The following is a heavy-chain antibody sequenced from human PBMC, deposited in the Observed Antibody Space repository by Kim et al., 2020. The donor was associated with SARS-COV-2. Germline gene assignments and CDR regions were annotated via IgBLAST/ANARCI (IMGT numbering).Heavy chain of an antibody. V-gene: IGHV3-66*01. Sequence: GGSLRLSCEASGFSVSNNYMTWVRQAPGKGLEWVSFIYASATTVYSDSVKGRFTISRDKTTNTLLLQMNSLRTEDTAPYYCCSGSTVSTLDYWGHGTLV. J-gene: IGHJ4*01. CDR3: CSGSTVSTLDY. CDR1: GFSVSNNY. D-gene: IGHD4-17*01. CDR2: IYASATT.